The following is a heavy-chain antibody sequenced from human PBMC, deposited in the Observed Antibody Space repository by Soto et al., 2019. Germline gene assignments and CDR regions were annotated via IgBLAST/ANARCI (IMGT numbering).Heavy chain of an antibody. V-gene: IGHV4-61*01. D-gene: IGHD2-2*02. CDR2: IYSSGRT. Sequence: SETLSLTCTVSGGSVSSDTHYWSWIRQPPGKRLEWLGFIYSSGRTNYNPSLKSRVTMSVGTSKNQFSLKLRSVIVADTAVYHCARFVRSCSGTTCYTRADVWGQGTTVTVSS. CDR1: GGSVSSDTHY. CDR3: ARFVRSCSGTTCYTRADV. J-gene: IGHJ6*02.